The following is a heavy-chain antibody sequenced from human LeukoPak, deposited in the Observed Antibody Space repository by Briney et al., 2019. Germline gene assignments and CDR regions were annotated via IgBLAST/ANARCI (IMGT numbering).Heavy chain of an antibody. Sequence: PGGSLRLSCAASGFTFSSYAMSWVRQAPGRGLEWVSAITASGGTTYYADSVKGRFTISRDNSKNTLYLQMNSLRAEDTAVYYCARVHCSGGGCPDSGYYYYMDVWGKGTTVTISS. CDR1: GFTFSSYA. V-gene: IGHV3-23*01. CDR2: ITASGGTT. CDR3: ARVHCSGGGCPDSGYYYYMDV. D-gene: IGHD2-15*01. J-gene: IGHJ6*03.